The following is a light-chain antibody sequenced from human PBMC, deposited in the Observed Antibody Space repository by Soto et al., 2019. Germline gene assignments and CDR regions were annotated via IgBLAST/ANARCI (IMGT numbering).Light chain of an antibody. V-gene: IGKV3-11*01. Sequence: NVLKQSPATLASSTGERASLSCRASQTVSNKLAWYQHKPGQAPRLLIYDTSNRATGIPARFSGSGSGTDFTLTISSLEPEDFAVYYCHQRKSWPRTFGQGTKLDIK. J-gene: IGKJ1*01. CDR1: QTVSNK. CDR2: DTS. CDR3: HQRKSWPRT.